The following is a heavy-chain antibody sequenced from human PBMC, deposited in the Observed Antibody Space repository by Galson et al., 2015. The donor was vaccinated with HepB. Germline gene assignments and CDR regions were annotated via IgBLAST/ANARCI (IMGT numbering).Heavy chain of an antibody. V-gene: IGHV3-23*01. J-gene: IGHJ3*02. D-gene: IGHD3-22*01. CDR2: ISGDGGDT. Sequence: SLRLSCAASGFTFSRYSMNWVRQAPGKGLEWVSTISGDGGDTFYADSVKGRFTISRDDPKSMLYLQMNSLRAEDTAVYYCAKDRGSSGSSDGFDIWGQGTVVTVSS. CDR3: AKDRGSSGSSDGFDI. CDR1: GFTFSRYS.